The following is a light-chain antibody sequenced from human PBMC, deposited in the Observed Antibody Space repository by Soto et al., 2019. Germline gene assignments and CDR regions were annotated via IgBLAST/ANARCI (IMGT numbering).Light chain of an antibody. J-gene: IGLJ3*02. Sequence: QSALTQPASVSGSPGQSITISCTGTSSDVGAYNYVAWYQHHPGKAPKLMIYDVSNRPSGVSNRFSASKSGNTASLTISGLQAEDEADYYCSSYTSSRTRVFGVGTKLTVL. CDR1: SSDVGAYNY. CDR3: SSYTSSRTRV. V-gene: IGLV2-14*03. CDR2: DVS.